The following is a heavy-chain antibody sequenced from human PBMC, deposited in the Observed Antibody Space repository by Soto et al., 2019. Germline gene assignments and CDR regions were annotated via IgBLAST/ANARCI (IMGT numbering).Heavy chain of an antibody. CDR3: ARSIDP. Sequence: SETLSLTCTVSGGSISTYYWSWIRQPPGKGLEWIGYIYYSGSTYYNPSLKSRVTISVDTSKNQFSLKLSSVTAADTAVYYCARSIDPWGQGTLVTVSS. CDR2: IYYSGST. V-gene: IGHV4-59*06. J-gene: IGHJ5*02. CDR1: GGSISTYY.